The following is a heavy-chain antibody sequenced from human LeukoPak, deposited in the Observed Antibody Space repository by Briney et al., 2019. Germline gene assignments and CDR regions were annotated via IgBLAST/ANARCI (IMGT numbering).Heavy chain of an antibody. D-gene: IGHD3-10*01. Sequence: SETLSLTCTVSGGSISSYYWSRIRQPAGKGLEWIGRIYTSGSSNYNPSLKSRVTMSVDTSKNQFSLKLSSVTAADTAVYYCARGSSDHSGKLDYWGQGTLVTVSS. CDR2: IYTSGSS. CDR1: GGSISSYY. CDR3: ARGSSDHSGKLDY. V-gene: IGHV4-4*07. J-gene: IGHJ4*02.